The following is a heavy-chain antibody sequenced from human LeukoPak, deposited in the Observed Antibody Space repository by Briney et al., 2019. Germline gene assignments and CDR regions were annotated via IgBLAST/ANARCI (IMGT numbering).Heavy chain of an antibody. D-gene: IGHD5-12*01. CDR3: ARDSHSGATIGEGFDY. V-gene: IGHV1-18*01. CDR2: ISAYNGNT. J-gene: IGHJ4*02. Sequence: ASVKVSCKASGYIFTSYGISWVRQAPGQGLEWMGWISAYNGNTNYAQKLQGRVTMTTDTSTSTVYMDLRSLRSDDTAVYYCARDSHSGATIGEGFDYWGQGTLVTVSS. CDR1: GYIFTSYG.